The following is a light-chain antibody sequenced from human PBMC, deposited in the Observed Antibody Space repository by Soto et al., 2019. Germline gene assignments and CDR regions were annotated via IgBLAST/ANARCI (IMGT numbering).Light chain of an antibody. CDR2: DAS. Sequence: FLTNQSPSSLSASVGDRVTIHCRASQSISSWLAWYQQKPGKAPKLLIYDASSLESGVPSRFSGSGSGTEFTLTISSLQPDDFATYYCQQYNSYSRTFGQGTMVDIK. V-gene: IGKV1-5*01. J-gene: IGKJ1*01. CDR3: QQYNSYSRT. CDR1: QSISSW.